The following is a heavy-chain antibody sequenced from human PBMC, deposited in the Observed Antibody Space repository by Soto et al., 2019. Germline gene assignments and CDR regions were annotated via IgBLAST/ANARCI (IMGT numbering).Heavy chain of an antibody. CDR3: AREGMDFGMDV. Sequence: QVQLVQSGAEVKKPGSSVKVSCKASGGTFSSYTISWVRQAPGQGLEWMGRIIPLLGIANYAPKFQGRVTMTADKSTSTAYMELSSLRSEDTAVYYCAREGMDFGMDVWGQGTTVTVSS. CDR2: IIPLLGIA. V-gene: IGHV1-69*08. D-gene: IGHD2-8*01. J-gene: IGHJ6*02. CDR1: GGTFSSYT.